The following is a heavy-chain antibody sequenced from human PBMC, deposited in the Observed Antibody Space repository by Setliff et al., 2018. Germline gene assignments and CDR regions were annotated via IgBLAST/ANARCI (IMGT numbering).Heavy chain of an antibody. Sequence: ASVKVYCKASGYTFTNYAIHLVRQAPGQRLEWMGWINAGNGDTKYSQDFQGRVTITRDTSASTAYMDLSSLRSDDMAVYYCARGRPTANPYYYYYMDVWGKGTTVTVS. CDR2: INAGNGDT. CDR1: GYTFTNYA. J-gene: IGHJ6*03. CDR3: ARGRPTANPYYYYYMDV. V-gene: IGHV1-3*03. D-gene: IGHD4-4*01.